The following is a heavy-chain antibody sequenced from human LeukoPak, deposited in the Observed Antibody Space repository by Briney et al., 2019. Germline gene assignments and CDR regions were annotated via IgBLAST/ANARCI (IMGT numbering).Heavy chain of an antibody. V-gene: IGHV3-7*01. CDR1: GFTFSSYW. CDR2: IKQDGSEK. CDR3: ARDDCSSISCYHNWFDP. J-gene: IGHJ5*02. Sequence: GGSLRLSCAASGFTFSSYWMSWVRQAPGKGLEWVANIKQDGSEKYYVDSVKGRFTISRDNAKNSLHLQMNSLRAEDTAVYYCARDDCSSISCYHNWFDPWGQGTLVTVSS. D-gene: IGHD2-2*01.